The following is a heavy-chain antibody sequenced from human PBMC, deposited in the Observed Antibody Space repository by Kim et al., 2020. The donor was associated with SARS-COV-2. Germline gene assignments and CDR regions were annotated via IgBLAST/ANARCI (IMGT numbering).Heavy chain of an antibody. CDR2: KSNKGSNN. V-gene: IGHV3-30*18. CDR1: GFTFSSYG. CDR3: AKGLKSIDYYDIFNYYYGMDV. J-gene: IGHJ6*02. D-gene: IGHD3-9*01. Sequence: GGSLRLSCAASGFTFSSYGMHWVRQPQGKGLEWVAVKSNKGSNNYYADSVKAGFTISRDNSKNTLYLQMNSLRAEDTAVYYCAKGLKSIDYYDIFNYYYGMDVWGQGTTVTVSS.